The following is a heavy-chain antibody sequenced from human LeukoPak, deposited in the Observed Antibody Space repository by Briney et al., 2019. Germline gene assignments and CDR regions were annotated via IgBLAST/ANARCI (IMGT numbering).Heavy chain of an antibody. CDR2: IYTSGST. CDR1: GGSISSYY. CDR3: ARLCVYINLPGPDY. Sequence: PSETLSLTCTVSGGSISSYYWSWIRQPAGKGLEWIGRIYTSGSTYYNPSLKSRVTKSVDTSKNQFSLKLSSVTAADTAVYYCARLCVYINLPGPDYWGQGTLVTVSS. V-gene: IGHV4-4*07. J-gene: IGHJ4*02. D-gene: IGHD5/OR15-5a*01.